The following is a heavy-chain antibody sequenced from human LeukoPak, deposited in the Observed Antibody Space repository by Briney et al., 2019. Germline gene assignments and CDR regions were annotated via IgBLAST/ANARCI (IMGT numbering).Heavy chain of an antibody. CDR3: ALSASFFDY. CDR1: GYSFTSYW. Sequence: KHGESLKISCKGSGYSFTSYWIGWVRQMPGKGLEWVGIINPGDSDTRYSPSFLGQVTISADKSISTAYLQWSSLKASDTAMYYCALSASFFDYWGQGTLVTVSS. D-gene: IGHD3-3*01. V-gene: IGHV5-51*01. CDR2: INPGDSDT. J-gene: IGHJ4*02.